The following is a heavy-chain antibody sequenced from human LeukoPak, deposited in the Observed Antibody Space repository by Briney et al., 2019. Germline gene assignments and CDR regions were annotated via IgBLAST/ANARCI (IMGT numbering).Heavy chain of an antibody. J-gene: IGHJ4*02. Sequence: SETLSLTCAVYGGSFSGYYWSWIRQPQGKGLEWIGEINHSGSTNYNPSLKSRVTISVDTSKNQFSLKLSSVTAADTAVYYCARDSSENPSAYWGQGTLVTVSS. CDR1: GGSFSGYY. V-gene: IGHV4-34*01. D-gene: IGHD3-22*01. CDR3: ARDSSENPSAY. CDR2: INHSGST.